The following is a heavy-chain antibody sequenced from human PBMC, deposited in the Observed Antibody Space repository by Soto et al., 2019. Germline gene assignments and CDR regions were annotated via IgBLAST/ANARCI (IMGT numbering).Heavy chain of an antibody. CDR1: GFTFRSFT. CDR2: ISSNSAYI. J-gene: IGHJ5*02. Sequence: GGSLRLSCAASGFTFRSFTMNWVREAPGKGLEWVSTISSNSAYIYYTDALRGRFTISRDNAKNSLHLQMNSLRAEDTAVYYCTRDASRDSSARGWFDPWGPGTLVTVST. CDR3: TRDASRDSSARGWFDP. D-gene: IGHD6-13*01. V-gene: IGHV3-21*01.